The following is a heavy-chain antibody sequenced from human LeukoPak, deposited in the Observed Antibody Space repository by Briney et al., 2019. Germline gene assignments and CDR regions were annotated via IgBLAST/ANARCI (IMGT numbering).Heavy chain of an antibody. V-gene: IGHV3-30*18. Sequence: GGSLRLSCAASGFTFSSYGMHWVRQAPGKGLEWVAVISYDGSNKYCADSVKGRFTISRDNSKNTLYLQMNSLRAEDTAVYYCAKTYYYGSGSYEVDYWGQGTLVTVSS. CDR2: ISYDGSNK. CDR3: AKTYYYGSGSYEVDY. CDR1: GFTFSSYG. D-gene: IGHD3-10*01. J-gene: IGHJ4*02.